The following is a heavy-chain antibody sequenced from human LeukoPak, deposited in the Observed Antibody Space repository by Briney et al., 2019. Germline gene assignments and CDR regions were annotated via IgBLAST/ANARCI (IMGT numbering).Heavy chain of an antibody. CDR3: AREGMGQLWFNYYYMDV. J-gene: IGHJ6*03. Sequence: ASVKVSCKASGDTFTSYYMHWVRQAPGQGLEWMGIINPSGGSTSYAQKFQGRVTMTRGMSTSTVYMELSSLRSEDTAVYYCAREGMGQLWFNYYYMDVWGKGTTVTVSS. V-gene: IGHV1-46*01. CDR1: GDTFTSYY. D-gene: IGHD5-18*01. CDR2: INPSGGST.